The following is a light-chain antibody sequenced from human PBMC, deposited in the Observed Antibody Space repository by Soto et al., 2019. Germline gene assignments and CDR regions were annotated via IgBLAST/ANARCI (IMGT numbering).Light chain of an antibody. CDR2: GAS. V-gene: IGKV3-20*01. CDR1: HSISSAY. J-gene: IGKJ2*03. Sequence: VLTQSPGTVSLSPGNRVTLSCRASHSISSAYIAWYQQKPGQAPRLLIYGASSGASGVPDRFGGSGSGTDFTLTISRLEPEDFGVYYCQQYGSSSVYSFGQGTKLEIK. CDR3: QQYGSSSVYS.